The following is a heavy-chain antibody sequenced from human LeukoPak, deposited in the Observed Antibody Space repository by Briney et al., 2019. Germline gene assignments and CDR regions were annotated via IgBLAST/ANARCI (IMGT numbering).Heavy chain of an antibody. CDR2: INHSGST. CDR3: ARRSPKHYYDSSCYYHRWFVP. D-gene: IGHD3-22*01. V-gene: IGHV4-34*01. J-gene: IGHJ5*02. CDR1: GFTFSSYS. Sequence: GSLRLSCAASGFTFSSYSMNWVRQPPGKGLEWIGEINHSGSTNYNPSLKSRVTISVDTSKNQFSLKLSSVTAADTAVYYCARRSPKHYYDSSCYYHRWFVPLVLGTLGTVSS.